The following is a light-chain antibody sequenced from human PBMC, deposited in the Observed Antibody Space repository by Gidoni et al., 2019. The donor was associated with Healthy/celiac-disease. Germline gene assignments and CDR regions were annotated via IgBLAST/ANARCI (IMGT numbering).Light chain of an antibody. CDR1: QSISSSH. CDR3: QHFGN. CDR2: GAS. V-gene: IGKV3-20*01. J-gene: IGKJ4*01. Sequence: EIVLTQSPGTLSLSPGQSSTLSCRASQSISSSHLAWYQQKPGQAPRPLMYGASSRAPGIPDRVSDSGSGTDFSLTISRLEPEDFAVYYCQHFGNFGGGTKVE.